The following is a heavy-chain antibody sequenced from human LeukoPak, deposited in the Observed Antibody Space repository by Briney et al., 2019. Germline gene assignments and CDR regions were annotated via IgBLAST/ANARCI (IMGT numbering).Heavy chain of an antibody. CDR1: RYTFTSYY. D-gene: IGHD3-10*01. V-gene: IGHV1-46*01. CDR3: ARETRGALDY. Sequence: AAVTVSYMASRYTFTSYYIHWVRQAPRQGLEWMGIINPSGGSTSYAQKSQGRGTITRETSTSTVYMELSSRRSEDAAVYYCARETRGALDYWGQGTLVTVSS. J-gene: IGHJ4*02. CDR2: INPSGGST.